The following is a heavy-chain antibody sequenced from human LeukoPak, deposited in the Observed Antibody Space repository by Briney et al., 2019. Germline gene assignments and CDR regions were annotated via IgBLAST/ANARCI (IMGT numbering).Heavy chain of an antibody. V-gene: IGHV4-38-2*01. J-gene: IGHJ3*02. Sequence: PSETLSLTCAVSGYSISSGYYWGRIRQPPGKGLEWIGSIYHSGSTYYNPSLKSRVTISVDTSKNQFSLKLSSVTAADTAVYYCARRVPGYDSSGPEDAFDIWGQGTMVTVSS. CDR2: IYHSGST. D-gene: IGHD3-22*01. CDR1: GYSISSGYY. CDR3: ARRVPGYDSSGPEDAFDI.